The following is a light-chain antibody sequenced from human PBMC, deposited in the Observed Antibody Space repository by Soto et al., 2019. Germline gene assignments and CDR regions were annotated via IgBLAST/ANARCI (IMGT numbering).Light chain of an antibody. CDR1: SSDVGGYNY. CDR2: DVS. CDR3: CSYAGSYKV. V-gene: IGLV2-11*01. Sequence: QSALTQPRSVSGSPGQSVTISCTGTSSDVGGYNYVSWYQQHPGKAPKLMIYDVSKRPSGVPDRFSGSKSGNTASLPISGLQAEDEADDYCCSYAGSYKVFGPGTKVTVL. J-gene: IGLJ1*01.